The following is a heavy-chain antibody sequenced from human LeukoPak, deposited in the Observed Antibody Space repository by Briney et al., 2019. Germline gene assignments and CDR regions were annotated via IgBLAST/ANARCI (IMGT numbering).Heavy chain of an antibody. CDR1: GGSFSGYY. J-gene: IGHJ4*02. V-gene: IGHV4-34*01. CDR2: INHSGST. CDR3: ARGRGRGYGGKGRRDRDDY. Sequence: PSETLSLTCAVYGGSFSGYYWSWIRQPPGKGLEWIGEINHSGSTNYNPSLKSRVTISVDTSKNQFSLKLSSVTAADTAVYYCARGRGRGYGGKGRRDRDDYWGQGTLVTVSS. D-gene: IGHD4-23*01.